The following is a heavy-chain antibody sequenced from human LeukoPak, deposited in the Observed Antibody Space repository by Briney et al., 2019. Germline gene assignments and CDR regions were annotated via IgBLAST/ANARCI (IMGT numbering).Heavy chain of an antibody. CDR3: AKDYSAGYYYFDY. Sequence: GGSLRLSCAASGFTFSNYAMSWVRQAPGKGLEWVSVVNNSGGSTYYADSVKGRFTISRDNAKNTLYLQMNSLRAEDTATYYCAKDYSAGYYYFDYWGQGTLVTVSS. CDR2: VNNSGGST. V-gene: IGHV3-23*01. CDR1: GFTFSNYA. J-gene: IGHJ4*02. D-gene: IGHD3-9*01.